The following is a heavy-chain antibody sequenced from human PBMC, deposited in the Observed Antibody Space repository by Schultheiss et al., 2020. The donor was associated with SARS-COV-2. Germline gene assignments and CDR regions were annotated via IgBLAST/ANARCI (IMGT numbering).Heavy chain of an antibody. CDR2: IYTSGST. D-gene: IGHD2-15*01. J-gene: IGHJ5*02. CDR1: GGSVSSGSYY. Sequence: SETLSLTCTVSGGSVSSGSYYWSWIRQPAGKGLEWIGRIYTSGSTNYNPSLKSRVTMSVDTSKNQFSLKLSSVTAADTAVYYCARGSQDIVVVVAAPRYNWFDPWGQGTLVTVSS. V-gene: IGHV4-61*02. CDR3: ARGSQDIVVVVAAPRYNWFDP.